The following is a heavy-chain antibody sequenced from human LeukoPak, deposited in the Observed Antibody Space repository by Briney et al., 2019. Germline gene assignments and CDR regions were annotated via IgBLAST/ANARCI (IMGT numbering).Heavy chain of an antibody. CDR3: ARSRLWFDY. CDR1: GGSISSSNYY. V-gene: IGHV4-61*05. D-gene: IGHD2-21*01. CDR2: IYYSGST. J-gene: IGHJ4*02. Sequence: SETLSLTCTVSGGSISSSNYYWGWIRQPPGKGLEWVGCIYYSGSTNYNPSLKSRVTISVDTSKNQFSLKVSSVTAADTAVYYCARSRLWFDYWGQGSLVTVSS.